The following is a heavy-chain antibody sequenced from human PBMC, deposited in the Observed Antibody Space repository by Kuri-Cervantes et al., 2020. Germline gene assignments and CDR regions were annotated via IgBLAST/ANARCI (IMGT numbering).Heavy chain of an antibody. CDR1: GFTFSSYS. Sequence: GGSLRLSCAASGFTFSSYSMNWVRQAPGKGLEWVSSISSSSSYIYYADSVKGRFTISRDNAKNSLYLQMNSLRAEDTAVYYCARLGDFWFGYYGMDVWGQGTTVTVSS. V-gene: IGHV3-21*01. CDR3: ARLGDFWFGYYGMDV. J-gene: IGHJ6*02. CDR2: ISSSSSYI. D-gene: IGHD3-10*01.